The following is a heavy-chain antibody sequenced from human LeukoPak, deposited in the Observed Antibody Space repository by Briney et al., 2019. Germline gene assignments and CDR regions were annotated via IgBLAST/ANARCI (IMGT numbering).Heavy chain of an antibody. CDR1: GDSVSSNSAA. CDR3: ARAGEIAAAGLYYYYYYGMDV. D-gene: IGHD6-13*01. CDR2: TYYRSKWYN. J-gene: IGHJ6*02. Sequence: SQTLSLTCAISGDSVSSNSAAWNWIRQSPSRGLEWLGRTYYRSKWYNDYAVSVKSRITINPDTSKNQFSLQLNSVTPEDTAVYYCARAGEIAAAGLYYYYYYGMDVWGQGTTVTVSS. V-gene: IGHV6-1*01.